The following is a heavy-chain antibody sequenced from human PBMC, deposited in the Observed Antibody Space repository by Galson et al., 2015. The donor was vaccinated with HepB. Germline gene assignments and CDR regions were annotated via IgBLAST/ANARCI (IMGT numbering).Heavy chain of an antibody. CDR1: GYTFTDYY. CDR2: INPSSGGT. V-gene: IGHV1-2*04. J-gene: IGHJ5*02. Sequence: SCKASGYTFTDYYMHWVRQAPGQGLEWMGWINPSSGGTNYAQKFQGWVTMTRDTSISTADMELRRLGSDDTAVYYCARGGDDILTGYYGSWGQGTLVTVSS. CDR3: ARGGDDILTGYYGS. D-gene: IGHD3-9*01.